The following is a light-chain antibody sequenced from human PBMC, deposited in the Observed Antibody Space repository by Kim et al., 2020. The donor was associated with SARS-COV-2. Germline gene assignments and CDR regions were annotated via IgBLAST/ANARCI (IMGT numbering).Light chain of an antibody. Sequence: QGITISCTGNSSDVGRHYNHLCWYQQPPGKAPILMIYDVTRRPSGVSNRSSGSKSGKTSSLTISGLQAEDEADYYCSADTSSTTWVFGGGTQLTVL. CDR1: SSDVGRHYNH. J-gene: IGLJ3*02. V-gene: IGLV2-14*04. CDR3: SADTSSTTWV. CDR2: DVT.